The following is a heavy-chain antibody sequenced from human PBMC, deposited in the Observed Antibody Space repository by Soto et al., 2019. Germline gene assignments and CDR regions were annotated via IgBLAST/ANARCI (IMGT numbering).Heavy chain of an antibody. CDR1: GFTFSSYA. CDR2: ISVSGGST. J-gene: IGHJ4*02. CDR3: ASNTRYHPPDY. Sequence: EVQLLESGGGLVQPGGSLRLSCAASGFTFSSYAMSWVRQAPGKGLAWVSGISVSGGSTYYADSVKGRFTISRDNSKTTLYLQMKSLRAEDTAVYYCASNTRYHPPDYWGQGTLVTVSS. D-gene: IGHD2-15*01. V-gene: IGHV3-23*01.